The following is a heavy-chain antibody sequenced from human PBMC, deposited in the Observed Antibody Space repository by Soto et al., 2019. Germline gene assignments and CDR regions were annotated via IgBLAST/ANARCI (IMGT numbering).Heavy chain of an antibody. CDR1: GESLSTYF. V-gene: IGHV4-34*01. Sequence: QVQLQQWGAGLLKPSETLSLTCAAYGESLSTYFWTWIRQPPGKGLEWIGEVNYSGGRTIYNPSLKSRITISMEPSKDQFSLKLSSVTAEDTAIYYCGSGRGYTWTFGGQGTLVTVSS. CDR3: GSGRGYTWTF. D-gene: IGHD5-12*01. CDR2: VNYSGGRT. J-gene: IGHJ4*02.